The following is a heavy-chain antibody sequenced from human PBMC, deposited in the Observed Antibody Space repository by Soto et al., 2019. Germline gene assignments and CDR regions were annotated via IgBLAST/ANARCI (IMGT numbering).Heavy chain of an antibody. V-gene: IGHV3-30-3*01. J-gene: IGHJ6*02. CDR2: ISYDGSNK. CDR1: GFTFSSYA. Sequence: GGSLRLSCAASGFTFSSYAMHWVRQAPGKGLEWVAVISYDGSNKYYADSVKGRFTISRDNSKNTLYLQMNSLRAEDTAVYYCAREPHSTAMVTFGYYYYYGMDVWGQGTTVTVSS. CDR3: AREPHSTAMVTFGYYYYYGMDV. D-gene: IGHD5-18*01.